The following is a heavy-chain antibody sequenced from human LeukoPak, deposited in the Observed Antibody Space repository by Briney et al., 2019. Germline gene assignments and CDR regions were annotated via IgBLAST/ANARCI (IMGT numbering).Heavy chain of an antibody. D-gene: IGHD6-13*01. CDR1: GFTFSSYG. J-gene: IGHJ4*02. Sequence: GRSLRLSCAASGFTFSSYGMHWVRQAPGKGLEWVAVISYDGSNKYYADPVKGRFTISRDNSKNTLYLQMNSLRAEDTAVYYCAKGFLAAAGTFDYWGQGTLVTVSS. CDR2: ISYDGSNK. CDR3: AKGFLAAAGTFDY. V-gene: IGHV3-30*18.